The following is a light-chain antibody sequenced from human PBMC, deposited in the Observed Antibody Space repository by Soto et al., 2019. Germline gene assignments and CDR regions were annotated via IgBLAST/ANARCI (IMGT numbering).Light chain of an antibody. Sequence: DIVMTQSPPSLPVTPGEPASISCRSSQSLLHSNGYNYLDWYLQKPGQSPQLLIYLGSNRAPGVXDXXSGSGSGTDFTLKISRVEAEDVGVYYCMQALQTPATFGPGTKVEIK. V-gene: IGKV2-28*01. CDR1: QSLLHSNGYNY. CDR3: MQALQTPAT. J-gene: IGKJ1*01. CDR2: LGS.